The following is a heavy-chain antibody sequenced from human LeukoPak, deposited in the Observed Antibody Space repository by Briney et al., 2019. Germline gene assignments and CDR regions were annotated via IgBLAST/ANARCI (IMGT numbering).Heavy chain of an antibody. V-gene: IGHV3-21*04. D-gene: IGHD4-17*01. CDR3: ARVSRMSTVTTVVRFFDY. CDR2: SSSSSSYI. J-gene: IGHJ4*02. Sequence: GGSLRLSCAASEFTFSSYSMNLVRQAPGKGLEWVSSSSSSSSYIYYADSVKGRFTISRDNAKNSLYLQMNSLRADDTAVYYCARVSRMSTVTTVVRFFDYWGQGTLVTVSS. CDR1: EFTFSSYS.